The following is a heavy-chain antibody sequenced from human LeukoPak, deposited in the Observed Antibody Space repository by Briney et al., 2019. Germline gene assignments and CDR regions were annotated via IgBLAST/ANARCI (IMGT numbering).Heavy chain of an antibody. Sequence: SQTLSLTCTVSGGSISTYYWSWIRQPPGKGLEWIGYIYYRGNTNYNPSLQSRVSISVDTSKNQFSLKLSSVTAADTAVYYCARGAGAGYNLQPFDYWGQGTLVTVSS. D-gene: IGHD5-24*01. J-gene: IGHJ4*02. CDR1: GGSISTYY. CDR3: ARGAGAGYNLQPFDY. CDR2: IYYRGNT. V-gene: IGHV4-59*08.